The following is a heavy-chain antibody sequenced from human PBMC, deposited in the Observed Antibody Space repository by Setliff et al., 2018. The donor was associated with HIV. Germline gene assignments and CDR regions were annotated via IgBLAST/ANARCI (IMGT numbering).Heavy chain of an antibody. D-gene: IGHD6-6*01. Sequence: SVKVSCKASGDTFRSYAISWVRQAPGQGLEWMGGIIPIFGTANYAQKFQGRVTITADESTSTAYMELSSLRSEDTAVYYCARGIRGSSQGYYYYYMDVWGKGTTVTVSS. CDR1: GDTFRSYA. J-gene: IGHJ6*03. CDR3: ARGIRGSSQGYYYYYMDV. CDR2: IIPIFGTA. V-gene: IGHV1-69*13.